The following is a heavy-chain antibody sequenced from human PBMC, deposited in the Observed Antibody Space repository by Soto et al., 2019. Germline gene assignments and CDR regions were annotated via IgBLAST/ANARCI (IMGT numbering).Heavy chain of an antibody. J-gene: IGHJ6*02. CDR1: GGTFSSYA. Sequence: ASVKVSCKASGGTFSSYAISWVRQAPGQGLEWMGGIIPISGTANYAQKFQGRVTITADESTSTAYMELSSLRSEDTAVYYCARSQGSSTCLEISSYYYYDMVAWGQGPTVNAP. V-gene: IGHV1-69*13. CDR2: IIPISGTA. D-gene: IGHD2-2*01. CDR3: ARSQGSSTCLEISSYYYYDMVA.